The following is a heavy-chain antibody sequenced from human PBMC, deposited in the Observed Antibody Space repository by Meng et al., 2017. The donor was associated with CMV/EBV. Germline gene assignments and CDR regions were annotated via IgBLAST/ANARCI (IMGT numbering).Heavy chain of an antibody. V-gene: IGHV1-69*02. J-gene: IGHJ6*02. CDR1: GGTFSRYP. D-gene: IGHD3-3*01. Sequence: SVPVSCKASGGTFSRYPISWVRQAPGQGLEWMGRIIPILGIANYAQKFQGRVTITADKSMSTAYMELSSLRSEDTAVYYCASGGDITFGVVIMSHYYYYGMDVWGQGTTVTVSS. CDR2: IIPILGIA. CDR3: ASGGDITFGVVIMSHYYYYGMDV.